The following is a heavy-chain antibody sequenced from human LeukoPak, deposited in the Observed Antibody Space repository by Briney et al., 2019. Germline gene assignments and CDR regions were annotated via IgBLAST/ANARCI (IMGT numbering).Heavy chain of an antibody. CDR3: ARPPYCSGGSCYLWWFDP. CDR2: MNPNSGNT. D-gene: IGHD2-15*01. J-gene: IGHJ5*02. V-gene: IGHV1-8*01. Sequence: ASVKVSCKASGYTFTSYDINWVRQATGQGLEWMGWMNPNSGNTGYAQKFQGRVTMTRNTSISTAYMELSSLRSEDTAVYYCARPPYCSGGSCYLWWFDPWGQGTLVTVSS. CDR1: GYTFTSYD.